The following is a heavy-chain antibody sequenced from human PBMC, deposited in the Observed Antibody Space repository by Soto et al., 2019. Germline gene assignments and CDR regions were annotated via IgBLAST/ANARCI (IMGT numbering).Heavy chain of an antibody. CDR2: VSAGGGDT. CDR1: GFTFNSYG. Sequence: AGSLRLSCAASGFTFNSYGMNWVRQAPGKGLEWVAGVSAGGGDTSYADSVKGRFTISRDNSKDTLYLQMNSLRAEDTAVHYREKSSPRAHYYGMDVWGQGTTVTVSS. V-gene: IGHV3-23*01. CDR3: EKSSPRAHYYGMDV. J-gene: IGHJ6*02.